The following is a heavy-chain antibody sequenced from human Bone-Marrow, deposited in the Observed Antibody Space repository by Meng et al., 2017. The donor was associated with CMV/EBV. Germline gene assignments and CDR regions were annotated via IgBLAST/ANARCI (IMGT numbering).Heavy chain of an antibody. Sequence: SQTLSLTCAVYGGSFSGYYWSWIRQPPGKGLEWIGEINHSGSTNYNPSLKSRVTISVDTSKNQFSPKLSSVTAADTAVYYCARGTVNIPVVVPAAGIYWFDPWGQGTLVTVSS. J-gene: IGHJ5*02. CDR1: GGSFSGYY. CDR3: ARGTVNIPVVVPAAGIYWFDP. D-gene: IGHD2-2*01. CDR2: INHSGST. V-gene: IGHV4-34*01.